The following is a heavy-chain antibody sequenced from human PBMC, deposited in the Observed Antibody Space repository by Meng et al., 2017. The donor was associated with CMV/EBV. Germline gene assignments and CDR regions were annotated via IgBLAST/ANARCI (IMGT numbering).Heavy chain of an antibody. D-gene: IGHD2-15*01. CDR1: GYTFTGYY. J-gene: IGHJ4*02. V-gene: IGHV1-2*02. CDR2: INPNSGGT. Sequence: ASVKVSCKASGYTFTGYYMHWVRQAPGQGLEWMGWINPNSGGTNYAQKFQGRVIMTRDTSISTAYMELSRLRSDDTAVYYCARSAPYCSGGSCFVYWGQGTLVTVSS. CDR3: ARSAPYCSGGSCFVY.